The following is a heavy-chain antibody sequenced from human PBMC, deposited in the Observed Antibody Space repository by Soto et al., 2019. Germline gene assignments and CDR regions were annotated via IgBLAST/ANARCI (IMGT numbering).Heavy chain of an antibody. CDR2: IFHSGTT. V-gene: IGHV4-4*02. Sequence: QVQLQESGPGLVKPSGTLSLTCTVSGGSVSSTNWWSWVRQAPGEGLEWIGEIFHSGTTNYNPSLKSRVVIPMDTSTNQLSLRLDSVTAADTALYFCARHIAVPTTRGFDYWGQGTLVTVSS. CDR3: ARHIAVPTTRGFDY. J-gene: IGHJ4*02. D-gene: IGHD2-15*01. CDR1: GGSVSSTNW.